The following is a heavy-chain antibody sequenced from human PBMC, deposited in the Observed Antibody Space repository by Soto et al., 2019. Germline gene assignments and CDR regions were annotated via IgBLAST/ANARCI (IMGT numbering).Heavy chain of an antibody. D-gene: IGHD2-15*01. J-gene: IGHJ5*02. Sequence: GASVKVSCKASGCTFTCYGISWVPQAPGQGLEWMGWNSAYNRHTNYAQKLQGRVTMTTETSTSTAYMELRSLRSDDTAVYYCARGNYCSGVSCYSGLDPWAQGSLVIVSS. V-gene: IGHV1-18*01. CDR3: ARGNYCSGVSCYSGLDP. CDR2: NSAYNRHT. CDR1: GCTFTCYG.